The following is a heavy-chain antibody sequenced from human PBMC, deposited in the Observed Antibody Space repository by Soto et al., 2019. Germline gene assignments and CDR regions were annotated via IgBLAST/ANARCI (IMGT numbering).Heavy chain of an antibody. V-gene: IGHV4-59*01. CDR3: ARGGRRALVTSTIFDY. J-gene: IGHJ4*02. CDR2: IYYSGST. D-gene: IGHD2-21*02. Sequence: QVQLQESGPGLVKPSETLSLTCTVSGGSISSYYWSWIRQPPGKGLEWIGYIYYSGSTNYNPSLKSRVTISVDTSKNQCSLKLSSVTAADTAVYYCARGGRRALVTSTIFDYWGQGTLVTVSS. CDR1: GGSISSYY.